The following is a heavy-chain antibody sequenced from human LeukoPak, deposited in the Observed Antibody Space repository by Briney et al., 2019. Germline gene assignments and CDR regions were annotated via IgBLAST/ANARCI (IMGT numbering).Heavy chain of an antibody. V-gene: IGHV1-2*02. CDR1: GYTFTGYY. CDR2: INPNSGGT. CDR3: ARDGKPWLVTSLFDY. D-gene: IGHD6-19*01. Sequence: ASVKVSCKASGYTFTGYYMHWVRQAPGQGLECMGWINPNSGGTNYAQKFQGRVTMTRDTSISTAYMELSRLRSDDTAVYYCARDGKPWLVTSLFDYWGQGTLVTVSS. J-gene: IGHJ4*02.